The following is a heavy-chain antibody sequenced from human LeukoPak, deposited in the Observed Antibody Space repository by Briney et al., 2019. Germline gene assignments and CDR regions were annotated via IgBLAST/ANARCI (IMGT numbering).Heavy chain of an antibody. CDR1: GYTFTDLTEYY. J-gene: IGHJ4*02. D-gene: IGHD1-26*01. CDR3: ARRLGGSSEGYEF. CDR2: INPNNGGT. Sequence: ASVKVSCTASGYTFTDLTEYYIRWARQAPGQGLEWMGWINPNNGGTKYAKKLQGRVTMTRDMSMNTAYMELSSLTSDDTTVYYCARRLGGSSEGYEFWGQGPLVTVSS. V-gene: IGHV1-2*02.